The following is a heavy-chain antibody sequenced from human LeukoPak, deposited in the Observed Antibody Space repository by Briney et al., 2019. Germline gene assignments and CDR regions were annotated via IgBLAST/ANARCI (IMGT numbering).Heavy chain of an antibody. Sequence: SETLSLTCAVSGYSISSGYYWGWIRQPPGKGLEWIGSIYHSGSTYYNPPLKSRVTISVDTSKNQFSLKLSSVTAADTAVYYCAGSHYDFWSGYDGGYFDYWGQGTLVTVSS. D-gene: IGHD3-3*01. V-gene: IGHV4-38-2*01. J-gene: IGHJ4*02. CDR3: AGSHYDFWSGYDGGYFDY. CDR2: IYHSGST. CDR1: GYSISSGYY.